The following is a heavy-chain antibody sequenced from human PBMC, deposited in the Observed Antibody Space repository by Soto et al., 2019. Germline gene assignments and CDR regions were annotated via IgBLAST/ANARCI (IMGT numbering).Heavy chain of an antibody. Sequence: PGGSLRLSCAASGFTFSSYSMNWVRQAPGKGLEWVSYISSSSSTIYYADSVKGRFTISRDNAKNSLYLQMNSLRAEDTAVYYCARGGYYGSGSYNYYYYMDVWGKGTTVTVSS. CDR1: GFTFSSYS. V-gene: IGHV3-48*01. D-gene: IGHD3-10*01. CDR3: ARGGYYGSGSYNYYYYMDV. J-gene: IGHJ6*03. CDR2: ISSSSSTI.